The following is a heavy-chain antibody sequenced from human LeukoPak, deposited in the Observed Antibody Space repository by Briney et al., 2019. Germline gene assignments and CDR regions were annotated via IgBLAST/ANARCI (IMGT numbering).Heavy chain of an antibody. CDR3: ARFRSSSWYGDY. CDR1: GYSISSGYY. D-gene: IGHD6-13*01. Sequence: SETLSLTCTVSGYSISSGYYWGWIRQPPGKGLEWIGSIYHSGSTYYNPSLKSRVTISVDTSKNRFSLKLSSVTAADTAVYYCARFRSSSWYGDYWGQGTLVTVSS. V-gene: IGHV4-38-2*02. J-gene: IGHJ4*02. CDR2: IYHSGST.